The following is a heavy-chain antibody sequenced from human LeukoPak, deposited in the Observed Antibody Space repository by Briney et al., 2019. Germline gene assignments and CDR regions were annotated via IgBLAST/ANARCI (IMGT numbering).Heavy chain of an antibody. Sequence: ASVKVSCKASGYTFTSYAMHWVRQAPGQRLEWMGWINAGNGNTKYSQKFQGRATITRDTSASTAYMELSSLRSEDTAVYYCARGMPHTAMVPFDCWGQGTLVTVSS. V-gene: IGHV1-3*01. CDR1: GYTFTSYA. CDR3: ARGMPHTAMVPFDC. J-gene: IGHJ4*02. D-gene: IGHD5-18*01. CDR2: INAGNGNT.